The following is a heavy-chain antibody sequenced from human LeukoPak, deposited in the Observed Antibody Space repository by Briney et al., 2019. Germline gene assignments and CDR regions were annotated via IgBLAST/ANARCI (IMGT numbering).Heavy chain of an antibody. CDR2: IYSGGST. D-gene: IGHD5-18*01. CDR1: GFTLSTYY. J-gene: IGHJ4*02. CDR3: AGRSGYTYGYYFDY. V-gene: IGHV3-53*01. Sequence: GGSLRLSCAASGFTLSTYYMNWVRQAPGKGLEWVSVIYSGGSTYYADSVKGRFTISRDNSKNTLYLQMNSLRGEDTAVYYCAGRSGYTYGYYFDYWGQGTLVTVSS.